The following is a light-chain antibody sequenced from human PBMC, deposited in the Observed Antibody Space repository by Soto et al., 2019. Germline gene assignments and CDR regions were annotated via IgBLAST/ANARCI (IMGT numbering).Light chain of an antibody. CDR2: TTS. CDR3: QQGNNWHIFT. J-gene: IGKJ3*01. CDR1: QSVSKS. V-gene: IGKV3-11*01. Sequence: EIVLTQSPATLSLSPGERATLSCRASQSVSKSLAWYQQKSGQAPRLLIYTTSNRATGIPARFSGSGSRTAFTLTISSLEPEDFAVYYCQQGNNWHIFTLGPGTKVDIK.